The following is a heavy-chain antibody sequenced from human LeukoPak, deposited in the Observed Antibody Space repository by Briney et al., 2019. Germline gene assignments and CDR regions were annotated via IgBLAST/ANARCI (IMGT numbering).Heavy chain of an antibody. Sequence: PSETLSLTCTVSGGSISSSSYYWGWIRQPPGKGLEWIGSIYYSGSTYCNPSLKSRVTISVDTSKNHFSLKLSSVTAADTAVYYCARLMDCFGSSCVWFDPWGQGTLVTVSS. CDR2: IYYSGST. CDR3: ARLMDCFGSSCVWFDP. V-gene: IGHV4-39*01. D-gene: IGHD6-13*01. CDR1: GGSISSSSYY. J-gene: IGHJ5*02.